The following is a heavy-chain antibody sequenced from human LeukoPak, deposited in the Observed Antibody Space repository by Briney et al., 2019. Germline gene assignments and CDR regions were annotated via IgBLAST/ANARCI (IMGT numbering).Heavy chain of an antibody. CDR1: GGTFSSYA. CDR3: ARDRYGSGSYLLNY. J-gene: IGHJ4*02. D-gene: IGHD3-10*01. V-gene: IGHV1-69*13. Sequence: SVKVSCNASGGTFSSYAISWVRQAPGQGLEWMGGIIPIFGTANYAQKFQGRVTITADESTSTAYMELSSLRSEDTAVYYCARDRYGSGSYLLNYWGQGTLVTVSS. CDR2: IIPIFGTA.